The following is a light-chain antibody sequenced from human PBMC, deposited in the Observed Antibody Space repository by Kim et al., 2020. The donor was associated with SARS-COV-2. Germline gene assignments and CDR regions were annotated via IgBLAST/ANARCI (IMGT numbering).Light chain of an antibody. Sequence: YPGERATLSCRASQSVSSHYLAWYQQKPGPAPRLLIYGASSRATGIPDRFSGSGSGTDFTLTITRLEPENFAVYYCQQYSSSPATFGQGTKVDIK. CDR3: QQYSSSPAT. CDR1: QSVSSHY. CDR2: GAS. J-gene: IGKJ1*01. V-gene: IGKV3-20*01.